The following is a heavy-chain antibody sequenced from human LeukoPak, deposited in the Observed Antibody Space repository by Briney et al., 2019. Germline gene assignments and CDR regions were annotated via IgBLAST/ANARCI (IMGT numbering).Heavy chain of an antibody. Sequence: GASVKASCKPSGYTFTIYGISWVRQPPGQGREWMGWISAYNGNTTSAQKLQGRVTMTTDTSTSTAYMELRSLRSEDTAVYYCARDNMVRGVGDYYYYYGMDVWGQGTTVTVSS. CDR1: GYTFTIYG. V-gene: IGHV1-18*01. CDR2: ISAYNGNT. CDR3: ARDNMVRGVGDYYYYYGMDV. D-gene: IGHD3-10*01. J-gene: IGHJ6*02.